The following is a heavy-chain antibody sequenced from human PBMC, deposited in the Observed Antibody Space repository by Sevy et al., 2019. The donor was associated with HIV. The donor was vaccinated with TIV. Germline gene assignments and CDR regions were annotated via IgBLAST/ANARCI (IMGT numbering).Heavy chain of an antibody. Sequence: GGSLRLSCVASGFTLDSYWMSWVRQTPGKGLEWVANVKQDGSVKYYVDSVKGRFTISRDNARNLVYLQMNSLRVDDTALYYCVRAIAAHDSFWGQGTLLTVSS. D-gene: IGHD6-13*01. CDR3: VRAIAAHDSF. V-gene: IGHV3-7*01. CDR2: VKQDGSVK. J-gene: IGHJ4*02. CDR1: GFTLDSYW.